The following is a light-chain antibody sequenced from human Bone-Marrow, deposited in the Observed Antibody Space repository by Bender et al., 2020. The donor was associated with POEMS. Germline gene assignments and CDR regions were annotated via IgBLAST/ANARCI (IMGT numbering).Light chain of an antibody. CDR3: CSYVGRNIWV. V-gene: IGLV2-8*01. J-gene: IGLJ3*02. CDR2: DVT. CDR1: SDDVGGYKY. Sequence: QSALTQPPSASGSPGQSVTISCTGTSDDVGGYKYVSWYQQYPGKAPKLIIYDVTKRPSGVPDRFSGSKSGNTASLTISGLQAEDEADYYCCSYVGRNIWVFGGGTKLTVL.